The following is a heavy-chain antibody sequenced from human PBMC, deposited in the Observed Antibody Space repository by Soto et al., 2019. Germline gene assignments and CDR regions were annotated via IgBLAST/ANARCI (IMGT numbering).Heavy chain of an antibody. V-gene: IGHV3-30*18. CDR1: GFTFSNYG. J-gene: IGHJ5*02. CDR3: AKEILQQQLVHPNWFDP. Sequence: GGSLRLSCAASGFTFSNYGMYWVRQAPGKGLEWVAVITYDGRTKYYADSVKGRFTISRDDSKNTLYLQMNSLRAEDTAVYYCAKEILQQQLVHPNWFDPWGQGTLVTVSS. CDR2: ITYDGRTK. D-gene: IGHD6-13*01.